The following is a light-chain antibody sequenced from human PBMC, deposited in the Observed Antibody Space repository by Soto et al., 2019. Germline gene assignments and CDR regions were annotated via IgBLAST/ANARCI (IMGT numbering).Light chain of an antibody. CDR1: ENVRTF. CDR3: QQYGSSGT. V-gene: IGKV3-20*01. CDR2: GAS. J-gene: IGKJ1*01. Sequence: EVVLTQSPATLSLSPGERATLSFRASENVRTFVDWYQQTPGQAPRPLVHGASNRATGIPGRFSGSGSGKDFTLTISRVEPEYFAVYYCQQYGSSGTFGQGTKVEI.